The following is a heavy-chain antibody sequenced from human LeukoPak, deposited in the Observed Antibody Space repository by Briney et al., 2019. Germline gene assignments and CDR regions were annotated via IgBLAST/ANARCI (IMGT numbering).Heavy chain of an antibody. CDR1: GLNFGIYG. CDR3: ARFPGQPDP. D-gene: IGHD6-13*01. V-gene: IGHV3-33*03. J-gene: IGHJ5*02. CDR2: MWDDGTNE. Sequence: GTSLRLSCTASGLNFGIYGMPWVRQAPGKGLEWVAVMWDDGTNEHYVESVKGRFTISRDNGKRTLYLQMNSLRVEGTAVYYCARFPGQPDPWGQGTLVTVSS.